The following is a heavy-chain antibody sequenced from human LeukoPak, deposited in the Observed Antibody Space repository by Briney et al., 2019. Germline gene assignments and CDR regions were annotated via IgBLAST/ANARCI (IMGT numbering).Heavy chain of an antibody. CDR2: IYYSGST. D-gene: IGHD6-13*01. Sequence: SETLSLTCTVSGGSISSYYWSWIRQPSGKGLEWIGYIYYSGSTNYNPSLKSRVTISVDTSKNQFSLKLSSVTAADTAVYYCATIAAAGGGYYFDYWGQGTLVTVSS. CDR3: ATIAAAGGGYYFDY. J-gene: IGHJ4*02. V-gene: IGHV4-59*08. CDR1: GGSISSYY.